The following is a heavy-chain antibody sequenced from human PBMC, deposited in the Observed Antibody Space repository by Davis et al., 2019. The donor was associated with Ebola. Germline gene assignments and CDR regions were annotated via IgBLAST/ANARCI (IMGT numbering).Heavy chain of an antibody. CDR3: ARDYSSDHPMVSGMDV. V-gene: IGHV3-7*01. D-gene: IGHD6-19*01. Sequence: GESLKISCAASGFTFSSYWMSWVRQAPGKGLEWVANIKQDGSEKYYVDSVKGRFTISRDNSKNTLYLQMNSLRAEDTAVYYCARDYSSDHPMVSGMDVWGQGTTVTVSS. CDR2: IKQDGSEK. CDR1: GFTFSSYW. J-gene: IGHJ6*02.